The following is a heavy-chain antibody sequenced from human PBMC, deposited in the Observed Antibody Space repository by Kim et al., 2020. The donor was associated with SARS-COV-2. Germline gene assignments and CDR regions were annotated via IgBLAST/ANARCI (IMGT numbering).Heavy chain of an antibody. CDR2: ISYDGSNK. Sequence: GGSLRLSCAASGFTFSSYAMHWVRQAPGKGLEWVAVISYDGSNKYYADSVKGRFTISRDNSKNTLYLQMNSLRAEDTAVYYCARGYYDFWSGFPKEYYYG. CDR3: ARGYYDFWSGFPKEYYYG. CDR1: GFTFSSYA. D-gene: IGHD3-3*01. V-gene: IGHV3-30*04. J-gene: IGHJ6*01.